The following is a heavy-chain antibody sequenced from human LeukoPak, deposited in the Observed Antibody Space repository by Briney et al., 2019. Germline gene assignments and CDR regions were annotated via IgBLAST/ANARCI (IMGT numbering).Heavy chain of an antibody. J-gene: IGHJ5*02. Sequence: PGGSLRLSCAASGFTSSSYAMHWVRQAPGKGLEWVAVISYDGSNKYYADSVKGRFTISRDNSKNTLYLQMNSLRAEDTAVYYCARDTYCSGGSCPASEFDPWGQGTLVTVSS. CDR3: ARDTYCSGGSCPASEFDP. CDR1: GFTSSSYA. CDR2: ISYDGSNK. D-gene: IGHD2-15*01. V-gene: IGHV3-30-3*01.